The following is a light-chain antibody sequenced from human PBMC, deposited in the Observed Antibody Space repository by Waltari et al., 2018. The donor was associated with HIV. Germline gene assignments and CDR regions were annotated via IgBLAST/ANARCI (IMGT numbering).Light chain of an antibody. CDR2: GAS. CDR3: QQYNNWPRMYT. Sequence: IVMTQSPATLSVSPGERVTLSCWASQSIGSNLVWYQQKPGQAPRLLMYGASTRATGTPARFSGSGSGTDFTLTISSLQSEDVAVYYCQQYNNWPRMYTFGQGTKLEIK. V-gene: IGKV3-15*01. CDR1: QSIGSN. J-gene: IGKJ2*01.